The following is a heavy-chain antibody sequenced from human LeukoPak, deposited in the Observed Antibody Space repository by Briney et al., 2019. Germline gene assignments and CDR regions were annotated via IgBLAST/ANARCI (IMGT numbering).Heavy chain of an antibody. J-gene: IGHJ4*02. Sequence: GGSLRLSCAASGFTFSSYSMNWVRQAPGKGLEWVSSISSSSSYVYYADSVKGRFTISRDNAKNSLYLQMNSLRAEDTAVYYCARGATMVRGVIMGLSYWGQGTLVTVSS. CDR1: GFTFSSYS. CDR3: ARGATMVRGVIMGLSY. CDR2: ISSSSSYV. D-gene: IGHD3-10*01. V-gene: IGHV3-21*01.